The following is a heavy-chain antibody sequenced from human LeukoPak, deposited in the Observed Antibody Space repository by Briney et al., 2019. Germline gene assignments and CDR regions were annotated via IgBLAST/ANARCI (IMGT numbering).Heavy chain of an antibody. V-gene: IGHV3-30*04. CDR1: GFTFSTYS. D-gene: IGHD1-26*01. J-gene: IGHJ4*02. CDR2: ISCDGSNK. Sequence: GGSLRLSCAASGFTFSTYSMHWVRQAPGKGLEWVAVISCDGSNKYYADSVKGRFTISRDNSKNTLDLQMNSLRAEDTAIYYCAKDRGADYFDFWGQGTLVTVSS. CDR3: AKDRGADYFDF.